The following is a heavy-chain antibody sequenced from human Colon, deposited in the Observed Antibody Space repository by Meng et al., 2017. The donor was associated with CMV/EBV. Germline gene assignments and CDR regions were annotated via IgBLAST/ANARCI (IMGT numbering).Heavy chain of an antibody. CDR1: GFTFSAYP. V-gene: IGHV3-30*04. CDR2: ISHDGTKQ. Sequence: GGSLRLSCAASGFTFSAYPIHWVRQAPGKGLEWVAIISHDGTKQNYAESVKGRFTISRDNSQNTVTVQMNSLRGGDTALYYCARGSNSSVDPWGQGTLVTVSS. J-gene: IGHJ5*02. D-gene: IGHD4-11*01. CDR3: ARGSNSSVDP.